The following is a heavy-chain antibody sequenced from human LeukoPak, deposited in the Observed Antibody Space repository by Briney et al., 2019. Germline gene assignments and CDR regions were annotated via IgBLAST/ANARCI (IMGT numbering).Heavy chain of an antibody. CDR3: ARGCPGGYSSSWYYYFDY. V-gene: IGHV4-34*01. CDR1: GGSFSGYY. CDR2: INHSGST. Sequence: PSETLSLTCAVYGGSFSGYYWSWIRQPPGKGLEWIGEINHSGSTNYNLSLKSRVTISVDTSKNQFSLKLNSVTAADTAVYYCARGCPGGYSSSWYYYFDYWGQGTLVTVSS. J-gene: IGHJ4*02. D-gene: IGHD6-13*01.